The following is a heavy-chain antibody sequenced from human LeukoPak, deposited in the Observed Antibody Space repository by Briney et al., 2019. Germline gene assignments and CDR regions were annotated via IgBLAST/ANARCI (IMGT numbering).Heavy chain of an antibody. J-gene: IGHJ5*02. V-gene: IGHV4-38-2*02. CDR3: ARGWGSTSSNYFDP. Sequence: PSETLSLTCTVSGSSISSDYYWGWIRQPPGKGLEWIGSIYHSGRTYYNPSLKSRVSISVDTSKNQFSLKLTSVTATDTAVYYCARGWGSTSSNYFDPWGQGTLVTVSS. CDR1: GSSISSDYY. CDR2: IYHSGRT. D-gene: IGHD2-2*01.